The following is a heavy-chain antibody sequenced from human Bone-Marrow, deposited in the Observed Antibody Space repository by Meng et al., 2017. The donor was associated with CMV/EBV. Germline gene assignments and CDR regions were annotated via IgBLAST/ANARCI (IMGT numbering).Heavy chain of an antibody. CDR2: ISYDGTNK. CDR3: ARDGDIVVVVAEYYFDY. CDR1: GFSFINYA. V-gene: IGHV3-30*04. D-gene: IGHD2-15*01. Sequence: GGSLRLSCAASGFSFINYAMHWARQPPGKGLEWVTVISYDGTNKYYADSVKGRFTISRDNSKNTLYLQMNSLRAEDTAVYYCARDGDIVVVVAEYYFDYWGQGTLVTVSS. J-gene: IGHJ4*02.